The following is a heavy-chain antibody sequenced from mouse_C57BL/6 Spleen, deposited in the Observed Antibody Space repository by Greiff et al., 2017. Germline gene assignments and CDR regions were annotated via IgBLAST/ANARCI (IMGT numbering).Heavy chain of an antibody. Sequence: QVTLKESGPGILQPSQTLSLTCSFSGLSLSTLGLGVGWIRQPSGKGLEWLAHIWWADDNYYNPALKSRLTISKDTSKNQVFLKIANVDTADTATYYCERITAGTGYFDVWGTGSTVTVSS. CDR1: GLSLSTLGLG. D-gene: IGHD1-2*01. CDR2: IWWADDN. J-gene: IGHJ1*03. CDR3: ERITAGTGYFDV. V-gene: IGHV8-8*01.